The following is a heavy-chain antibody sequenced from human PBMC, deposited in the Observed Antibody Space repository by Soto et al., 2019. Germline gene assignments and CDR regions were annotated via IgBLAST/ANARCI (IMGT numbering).Heavy chain of an antibody. CDR3: ARHQGDFWSGYWEPFDY. J-gene: IGHJ4*02. CDR2: ISSSSSYT. V-gene: IGHV3-11*06. D-gene: IGHD3-3*01. Sequence: GGSLRLSCAASGFTFSDYYMTWIRQAPGKGLEWVSYISSSSSYTKYADSVKGRFTISRDNARNSLYLQMNSLRAEDTAVYYCARHQGDFWSGYWEPFDYWGQGTLVTVSS. CDR1: GFTFSDYY.